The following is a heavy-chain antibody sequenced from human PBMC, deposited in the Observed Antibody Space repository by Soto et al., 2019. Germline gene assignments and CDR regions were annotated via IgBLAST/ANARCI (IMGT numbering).Heavy chain of an antibody. D-gene: IGHD3-22*01. V-gene: IGHV1-69*13. J-gene: IGHJ4*02. CDR3: ARDLFSSGYSQGYFDY. CDR2: IIPIFGTA. Sequence: GASVKVSCKASGGTFSSYAISWVLQAPGQGLEWMGGIIPIFGTANYAQKFQGRVTITADESTSTAYMELSSLRSEDTAVYYCARDLFSSGYSQGYFDYWGQGTLVTVSS. CDR1: GGTFSSYA.